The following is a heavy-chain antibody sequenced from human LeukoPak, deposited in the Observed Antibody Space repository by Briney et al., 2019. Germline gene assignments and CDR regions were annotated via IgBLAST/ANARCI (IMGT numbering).Heavy chain of an antibody. Sequence: SETLSLTCTVSGGSISSGDYYWSWIRQPPGKGLEWIGSIYYSGSTYYNPSLKSRVTISVDTSKNQFSLKLSSVTAADTAVYYCARSYYDSSGYQGSWGQGTLVTVSS. J-gene: IGHJ5*02. CDR2: IYYSGST. CDR1: GGSISSGDYY. D-gene: IGHD3-22*01. V-gene: IGHV4-39*01. CDR3: ARSYYDSSGYQGS.